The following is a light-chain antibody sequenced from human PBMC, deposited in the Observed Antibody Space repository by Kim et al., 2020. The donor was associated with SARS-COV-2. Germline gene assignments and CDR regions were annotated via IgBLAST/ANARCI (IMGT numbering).Light chain of an antibody. CDR2: AAS. V-gene: IGKV1-39*01. CDR3: QQSYSTPHT. CDR1: QSISSY. Sequence: ASVGDIVTIACRASQSISSYLNWYQQKPGKAPKLLIYAASSLQSGVPSRFSGSRSGTDFTLTISSLQPEDFATYYCQQSYSTPHTFGQGTRLEIK. J-gene: IGKJ5*01.